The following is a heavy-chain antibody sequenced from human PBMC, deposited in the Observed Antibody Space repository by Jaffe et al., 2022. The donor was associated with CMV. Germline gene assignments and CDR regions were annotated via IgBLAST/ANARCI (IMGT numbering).Heavy chain of an antibody. CDR2: INPSGGST. J-gene: IGHJ4*02. CDR1: GYTFTSYY. CDR3: ARRTGGRNYFDY. V-gene: IGHV1-46*01. Sequence: QVQLVQSGAEVKKPGASVKVSCKASGYTFTSYYMHWVRQAPGQGLEWMGIINPSGGSTSYAQKFQGRVTMTRDTSTSTVYMELSSLRSEDTAVYFCARRTGGRNYFDYWGQGTLVTVSS. D-gene: IGHD7-27*01.